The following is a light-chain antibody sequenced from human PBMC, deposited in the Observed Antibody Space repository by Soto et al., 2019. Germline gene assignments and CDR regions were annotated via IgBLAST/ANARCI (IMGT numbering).Light chain of an antibody. V-gene: IGLV3-1*01. CDR1: KLGDKY. CDR2: QDT. Sequence: SYELTQPSSVSVSPGQTASITCSGDKLGDKYACWYQQKPGQSPVVVIYQDTKRPSGIPERFSGSNSGNTATLTISGTQAMDEADYSCQAWDSNTPGVFGTGTKLTVL. CDR3: QAWDSNTPGV. J-gene: IGLJ1*01.